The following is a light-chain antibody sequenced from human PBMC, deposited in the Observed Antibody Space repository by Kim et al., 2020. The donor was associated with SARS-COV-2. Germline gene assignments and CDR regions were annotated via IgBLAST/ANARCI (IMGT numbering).Light chain of an antibody. Sequence: SVSPGLTASIPCSGDKLGDKYTYWYQQKPGQSPLLVMFQDTKRPSGIPERFSGSNSGNTATLTISGTQTTDEADYYCQTWDSSSVVFGGGTQLTVL. CDR1: KLGDKY. CDR2: QDT. J-gene: IGLJ2*01. V-gene: IGLV3-1*01. CDR3: QTWDSSSVV.